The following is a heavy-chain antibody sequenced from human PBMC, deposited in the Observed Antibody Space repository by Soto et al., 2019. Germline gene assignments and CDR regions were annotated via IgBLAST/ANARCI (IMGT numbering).Heavy chain of an antibody. Sequence: QVQLQESGPGLVKPSQTLSLTCTVSGGSISSGGYYWSWIRQHPGKGLEWIGYIYYSGSTYYNPSLKSRVTISVDTSKNQCSLKLSSVTVADTAVYYCARGPFMITFGGVIGPVDYWGQGTLVTVSS. CDR2: IYYSGST. D-gene: IGHD3-16*02. V-gene: IGHV4-31*03. CDR1: GGSISSGGYY. CDR3: ARGPFMITFGGVIGPVDY. J-gene: IGHJ4*02.